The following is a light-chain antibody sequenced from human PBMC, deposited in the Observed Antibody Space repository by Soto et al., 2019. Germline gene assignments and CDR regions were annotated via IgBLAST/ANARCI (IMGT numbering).Light chain of an antibody. CDR2: GAS. CDR1: QSVGGN. V-gene: IGKV3-15*01. J-gene: IGKJ3*01. Sequence: EIVMTQSPATLSVSPGERATLSCRASQSVGGNVAWYQQKPGQAPRLLIYGASTRATGIPARFSGSGSGTDFTLTISSLESEDFAVYYCQQYNNWPPLFTFGPGTKVDIK. CDR3: QQYNNWPPLFT.